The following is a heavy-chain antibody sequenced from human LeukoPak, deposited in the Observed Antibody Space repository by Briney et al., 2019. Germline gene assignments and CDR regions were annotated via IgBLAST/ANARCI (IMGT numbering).Heavy chain of an antibody. CDR1: GGTFSSYA. D-gene: IGHD6-25*01. J-gene: IGHJ4*02. Sequence: RASVKVSCKASGGTFSSYAISWVRQAPGQGLEWMGGIIPIFGTANYAQKFQGRVTITTDESTSTAYMELSSLRSEDTAVYYCATSTEGIAAVYWGQGTLVTVSS. CDR3: ATSTEGIAAVY. V-gene: IGHV1-69*05. CDR2: IIPIFGTA.